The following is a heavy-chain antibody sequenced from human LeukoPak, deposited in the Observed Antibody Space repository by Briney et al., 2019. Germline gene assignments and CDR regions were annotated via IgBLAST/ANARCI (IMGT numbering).Heavy chain of an antibody. Sequence: PGGSLRLSCAASGFTFSSYSMNWVRQAPGKGLEWVSYISSSSSTIYYADSVKGRFTISRDNAKNSLYLQMNSLRAEDAAVYYCARDLGSGAFDIWGQGTMVTVSS. V-gene: IGHV3-48*04. CDR3: ARDLGSGAFDI. D-gene: IGHD2-2*03. CDR2: ISSSSSTI. CDR1: GFTFSSYS. J-gene: IGHJ3*02.